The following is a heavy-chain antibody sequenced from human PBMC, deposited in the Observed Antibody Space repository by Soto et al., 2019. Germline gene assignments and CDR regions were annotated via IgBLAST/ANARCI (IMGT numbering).Heavy chain of an antibody. Sequence: GESLKISCKGSGYSFTSYWIGGVRQMPGKGLEWMGIIYPGDSDTRNSPSFQGKVTISPEKSIRTAYLXGSSLKASDTAMYYCARRWIVDGDAFDIWGQGTMVTVSS. D-gene: IGHD3-22*01. CDR3: ARRWIVDGDAFDI. CDR1: GYSFTSYW. V-gene: IGHV5-51*01. J-gene: IGHJ3*02. CDR2: IYPGDSDT.